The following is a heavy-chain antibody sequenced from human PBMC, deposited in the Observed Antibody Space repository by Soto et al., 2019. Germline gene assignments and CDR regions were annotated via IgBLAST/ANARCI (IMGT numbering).Heavy chain of an antibody. Sequence: QVQLVESGGGVVQPGRSLRLSCAASGFTFSSYAMHWVRQAPGKGLEWVAVISYDGSNKYYADSVKGRFTISRDNSKNTLYLQMNSLRAEDTAVYYSARLQVYDSSERYFDYWGQGTLVTVSS. J-gene: IGHJ4*02. V-gene: IGHV3-30-3*01. CDR1: GFTFSSYA. CDR2: ISYDGSNK. CDR3: ARLQVYDSSERYFDY. D-gene: IGHD3-22*01.